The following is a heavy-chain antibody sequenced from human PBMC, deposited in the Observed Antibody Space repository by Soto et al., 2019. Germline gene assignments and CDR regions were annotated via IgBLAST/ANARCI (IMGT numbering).Heavy chain of an antibody. J-gene: IGHJ6*02. D-gene: IGHD3-10*01. CDR3: ASAVYGSGSYYSSPYYGMDV. V-gene: IGHV1-69*12. CDR1: GGTFSSYA. CDR2: LIPIFGTA. Sequence: QVQLVQSGAEVKKPGSSVKVSCKASGGTFSSYAISWVRQAPGQGLEWMGGLIPIFGTANYAQKFQGRVTITADESTSTAYMELSSLRSEDTAVYYCASAVYGSGSYYSSPYYGMDVWGQGTTVTVSS.